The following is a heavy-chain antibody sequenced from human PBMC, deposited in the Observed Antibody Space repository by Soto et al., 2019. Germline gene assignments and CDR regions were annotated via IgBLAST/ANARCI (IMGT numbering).Heavy chain of an antibody. J-gene: IGHJ4*02. D-gene: IGHD3-10*01. CDR2: IKQDGSEK. CDR3: ARDLPMVRGLFDS. V-gene: IGHV3-7*03. CDR1: GFTFSDYW. Sequence: EVQLVESGGGLVQPGGSLRLSCAASGFTFSDYWMTWVRQAPGKGLEWVANIKQDGSEKYYVDSVKGRFTISRDNAKNSLYLQMNSLRVEDTAVYYCARDLPMVRGLFDSWGQGALVTVSS.